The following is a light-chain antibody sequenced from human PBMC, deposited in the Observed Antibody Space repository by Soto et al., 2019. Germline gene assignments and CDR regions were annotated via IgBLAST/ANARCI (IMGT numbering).Light chain of an antibody. CDR3: QQYYGIPLT. J-gene: IGKJ4*01. V-gene: IGKV4-1*01. CDR1: RSLLHNSNNKNY. CDR2: WAS. Sequence: DIVMTQSPDYLAVSLGERATINCKSSRSLLHNSNNKNYLAWYQQKPGQPPKLLFYWASTRESGVPERFSGSGSERDFTLTISSLRAEDVAVYYCQQYYGIPLTFGGGTQVEIK.